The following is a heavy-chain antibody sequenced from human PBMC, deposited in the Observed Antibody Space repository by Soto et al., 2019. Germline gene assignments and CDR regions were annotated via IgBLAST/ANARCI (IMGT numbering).Heavy chain of an antibody. CDR2: ISAYNGNT. Sequence: ASVKVSCKASGYTFTSYGISWVRQAPGQGLEWMGWISAYNGNTNYAQKLQGRVTMTTDTSTSTAYMELRSLRSDDTAVYYCARARPVLLWFGDLRSYAFDIWGQGTTVTVSS. CDR3: ARARPVLLWFGDLRSYAFDI. D-gene: IGHD3-10*01. CDR1: GYTFTSYG. V-gene: IGHV1-18*01. J-gene: IGHJ3*02.